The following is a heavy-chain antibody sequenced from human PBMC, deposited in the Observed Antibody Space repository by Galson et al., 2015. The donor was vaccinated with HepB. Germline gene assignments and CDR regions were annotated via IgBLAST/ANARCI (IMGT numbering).Heavy chain of an antibody. CDR1: GDSVSSNSAA. CDR2: TYYRPKWYN. Sequence: CAISGDSVSSNSAAWNWIRQSPSRGLEWLGRTYYRPKWYNDYAVSVKSRITINPDTSKNQFSLQLNSVTPEDTAVYYCAGDWRYCSSTSCYGKNDYYYYGMDVWGQGTTVTVSS. V-gene: IGHV6-1*01. J-gene: IGHJ6*02. CDR3: AGDWRYCSSTSCYGKNDYYYYGMDV. D-gene: IGHD2-2*01.